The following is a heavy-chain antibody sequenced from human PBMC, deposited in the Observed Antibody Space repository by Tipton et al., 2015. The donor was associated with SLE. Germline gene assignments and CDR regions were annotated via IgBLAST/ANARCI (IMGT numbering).Heavy chain of an antibody. V-gene: IGHV4-39*01. J-gene: IGHJ3*02. CDR3: ARHRPADSSGWADAFDI. CDR1: GGSISSSSYF. CDR2: IYYSGNT. D-gene: IGHD6-19*01. Sequence: TLSLTCTVSGGSISSSSYFWDWIRQPPGKGLEWIGSIYYSGNTYYNPSLKSRVTISVDTSKKQFSLKLSSVTAADTAVYYCARHRPADSSGWADAFDIWGQGTMVTVSS.